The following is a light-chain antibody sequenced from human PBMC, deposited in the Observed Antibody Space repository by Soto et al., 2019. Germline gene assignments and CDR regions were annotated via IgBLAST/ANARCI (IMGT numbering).Light chain of an antibody. CDR2: GAS. J-gene: IGKJ2*01. CDR3: QHYSNSPPLYT. V-gene: IGKV3-20*01. Sequence: ELVLTQSPGTLSLSPGERATLSCRASQGLSAKYVVWYQQKPGQAPRLVIYGASSRASGIPDRFSGRGSGTDFTLTITRLEPEDSAMYYCQHYSNSPPLYTFGRGTKLEIK. CDR1: QGLSAKY.